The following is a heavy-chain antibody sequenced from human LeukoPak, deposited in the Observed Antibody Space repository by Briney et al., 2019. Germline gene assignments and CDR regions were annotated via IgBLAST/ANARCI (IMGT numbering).Heavy chain of an antibody. CDR1: GFTFSDYY. D-gene: IGHD3-10*01. Sequence: GGSLRLSCAASGFTFSDYYMSWIRQAPGKGLEWVSYISSSGSTIYYADSVKGRFTISRDNAKNSLYLQMNSLRAGDTAVYYCARDQGVPSTGYYYGMDVWGQGTTVTVSS. V-gene: IGHV3-11*04. CDR2: ISSSGSTI. CDR3: ARDQGVPSTGYYYGMDV. J-gene: IGHJ6*02.